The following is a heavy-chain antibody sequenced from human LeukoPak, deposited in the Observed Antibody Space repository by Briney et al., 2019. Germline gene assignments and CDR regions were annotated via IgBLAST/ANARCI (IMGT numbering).Heavy chain of an antibody. CDR1: GGSISSYY. CDR3: ARGYCSSTSCIFDD. V-gene: IGHV4-4*07. J-gene: IGHJ4*02. CDR2: IYTSGST. D-gene: IGHD2-2*01. Sequence: SETLSLTCTVSGGSISSYYWSWIRQPAGKGLEWIGRIYTSGSTNYNPSLKSRVTMSVDTSKSQFSLKLSSVTAADTAMYYCARGYCSSTSCIFDDWGQGTLVTVSS.